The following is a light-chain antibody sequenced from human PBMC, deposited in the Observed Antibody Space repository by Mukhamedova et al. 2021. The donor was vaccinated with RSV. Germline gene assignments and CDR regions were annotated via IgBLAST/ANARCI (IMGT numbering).Light chain of an antibody. CDR3: QQYNNWPPWT. CDR2: GAS. Sequence: SVGTNLAWYQYKPGQAPRLLVFGASTRATGVPARFSGSGSGTDFTLTITSMQSEDFAFYYCQQYNNWPPWTFGQGTNV. V-gene: IGKV3-15*01. CDR1: SVGTN. J-gene: IGKJ1*01.